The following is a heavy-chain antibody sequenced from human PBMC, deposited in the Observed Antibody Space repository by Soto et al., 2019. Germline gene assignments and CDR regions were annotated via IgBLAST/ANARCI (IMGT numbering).Heavy chain of an antibody. V-gene: IGHV1-18*01. CDR3: ARAYYGSGSYRPTPSYFDY. D-gene: IGHD3-10*01. CDR1: GYTFTSYG. J-gene: IGHJ4*02. Sequence: VASVKVSCKASGYTFTSYGISWVRQAPGQGLEWMGWISAYNGNTNYAQKLQGRVTMTTDTSTSTAYMELRSLRSDDTAVYYCARAYYGSGSYRPTPSYFDYWGQGTLVTVSS. CDR2: ISAYNGNT.